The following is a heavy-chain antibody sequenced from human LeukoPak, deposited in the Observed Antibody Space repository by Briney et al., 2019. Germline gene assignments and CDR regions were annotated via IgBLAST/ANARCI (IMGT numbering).Heavy chain of an antibody. CDR1: GGTLSSYA. CDR3: GSYGDFPS. Sequence: SVKVSCKASGGTLSSYAISWVRQAPGQGLKWMGGIIPIFGRANYAQKFQVRVTITADKSTSTAYMELSSLSSEDTSVYYCGSYGDFPSWGQGTLVTVSS. D-gene: IGHD4-17*01. V-gene: IGHV1-69*06. J-gene: IGHJ5*02. CDR2: IIPIFGRA.